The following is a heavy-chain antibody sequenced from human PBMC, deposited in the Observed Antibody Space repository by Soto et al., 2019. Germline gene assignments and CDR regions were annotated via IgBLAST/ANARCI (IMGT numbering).Heavy chain of an antibody. J-gene: IGHJ6*02. V-gene: IGHV3-21*01. Sequence: GGSLRLSCAASGFVFTSYTMNWVRQAPGKGLEWVSSISSSSGYIYYADSVKGRFTISRDNAKNSLYLQMHSPRVEDTAVYYCARDSGGSSYGMDVWGQGTTVTVSS. CDR3: ARDSGGSSYGMDV. CDR1: GFVFTSYT. CDR2: ISSSSGYI. D-gene: IGHD6-6*01.